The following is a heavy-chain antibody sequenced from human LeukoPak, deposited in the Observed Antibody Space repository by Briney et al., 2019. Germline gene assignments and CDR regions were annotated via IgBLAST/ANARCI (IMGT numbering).Heavy chain of an antibody. V-gene: IGHV1-18*01. J-gene: IGHJ4*02. Sequence: GASVKVSCKASGYTFTSYGISWVRQAPGQGLEWMGWISAYNGNTNYAQKLQGRVTMTTDASTNTAYMELRSLRSDDTAVYYCARSSSGWQDDCWGQGTLVTVSS. D-gene: IGHD6-19*01. CDR3: ARSSSGWQDDC. CDR2: ISAYNGNT. CDR1: GYTFTSYG.